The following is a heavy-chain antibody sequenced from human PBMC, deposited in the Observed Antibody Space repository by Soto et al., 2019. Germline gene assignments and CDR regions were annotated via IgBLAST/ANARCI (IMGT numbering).Heavy chain of an antibody. CDR3: ARVRGRCSGGSCWGYFDS. CDR1: GYTFTNNA. J-gene: IGHJ4*02. V-gene: IGHV1-3*01. D-gene: IGHD2-15*01. CDR2: INAANGNT. Sequence: ASVKVSCKASGYTFTNNAIHWVRQAPGQRLEWMGWINAANGNTKYSQKFQGRVTITRDTSASTAYMELSSLRSEDTAVYYCARVRGRCSGGSCWGYFDSWAQETLSTV.